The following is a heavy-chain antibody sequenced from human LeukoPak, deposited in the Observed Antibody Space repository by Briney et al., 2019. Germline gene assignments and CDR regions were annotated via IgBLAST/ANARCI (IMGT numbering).Heavy chain of an antibody. V-gene: IGHV1-18*01. D-gene: IGHD1-26*01. CDR1: GYTFTSYG. CDR3: ARGQGIVGATQVRDAFDI. J-gene: IGHJ3*02. CDR2: ISAYNGNT. Sequence: ASVKVSCKASGYTFTSYGISWVRQAPGQGLEWMGWISAYNGNTNYAQKLQGRVTMTTDTSTSTAYMELRSLRSDDTAVYYCARGQGIVGATQVRDAFDIWGQGTMVTVSS.